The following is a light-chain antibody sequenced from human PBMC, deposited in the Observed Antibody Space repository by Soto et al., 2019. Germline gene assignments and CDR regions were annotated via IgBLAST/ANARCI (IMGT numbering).Light chain of an antibody. J-gene: IGLJ1*01. CDR2: EFS. CDR1: SSDLSSYNR. Sequence: QSVLTQPPSVSGSPGQSVTISCTGTSSDLSSYNRVSWYQQSPGTAPKLIIYEFSNRPSGVPDRFSGSRSGNTASLTISGLQAEDEADYYCSLYTNTNTYVFGTGT. V-gene: IGLV2-18*01. CDR3: SLYTNTNTYV.